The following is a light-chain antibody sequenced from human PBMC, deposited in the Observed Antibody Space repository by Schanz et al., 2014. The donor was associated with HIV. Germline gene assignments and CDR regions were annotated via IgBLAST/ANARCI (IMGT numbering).Light chain of an antibody. CDR2: STD. CDR3: VLYLGSGIYV. J-gene: IGLJ1*01. CDR1: SGSVSTSHF. V-gene: IGLV8-61*01. Sequence: QTVVTQEPSFSVSPGGTVTLTCGLTSGSVSTSHFTSWYQQTPGQSPRTLIYSTDRRSSGVTDRFSGSILGNKAALTITGAQADDECDYYCVLYLGSGIYVFGTGTKLTV.